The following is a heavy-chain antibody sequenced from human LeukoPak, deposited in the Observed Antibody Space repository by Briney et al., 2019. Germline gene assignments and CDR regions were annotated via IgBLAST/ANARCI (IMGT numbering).Heavy chain of an antibody. D-gene: IGHD2-15*01. CDR1: GFTFSSFW. CDR3: ARGDKFSGDY. Sequence: PGGSLRLSCTASGFTFSSFWMAWVRQAPGKGLEWVANIKQDGSLQHYGDSVKGRYTISRDNAKNSLYLQMNSLRAEDTAVYYCARGDKFSGDYWGQGTLVTVSS. V-gene: IGHV3-7*04. CDR2: IKQDGSLQ. J-gene: IGHJ4*02.